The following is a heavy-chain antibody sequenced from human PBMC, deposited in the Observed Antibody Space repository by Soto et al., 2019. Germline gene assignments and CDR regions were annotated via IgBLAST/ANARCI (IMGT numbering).Heavy chain of an antibody. CDR2: ISAYNGNT. CDR3: ARDLVRYSRRSFDY. J-gene: IGHJ4*02. D-gene: IGHD6-13*01. V-gene: IGHV1-18*01. Sequence: QVQLVQSGAEVKKPGASVKVSCKASGYTFTSYGISWVRQAPGQGLEWMGWISAYNGNTNYAQKLQGRVTMTTDTSTSTATVELWSLRSGDAAVYYGARDLVRYSRRSFDYWGQGTLVTVSS. CDR1: GYTFTSYG.